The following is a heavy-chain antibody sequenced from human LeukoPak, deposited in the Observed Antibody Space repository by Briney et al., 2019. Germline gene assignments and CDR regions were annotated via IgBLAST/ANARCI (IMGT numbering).Heavy chain of an antibody. J-gene: IGHJ4*02. CDR1: GFTFSSYA. CDR2: ISGSGGST. V-gene: IGHV3-23*01. CDR3: AKGVVGYCSSISCYYVY. Sequence: GSLLLSCAASGFTFSSYAMSWVRPAPGKGLGWVSAISGSGGSTYYADSVKGRFTISRDNSKNTLYLQMNSLRAEDTAVYYCAKGVVGYCSSISCYYVYWGQGSLVTVSS. D-gene: IGHD2-2*01.